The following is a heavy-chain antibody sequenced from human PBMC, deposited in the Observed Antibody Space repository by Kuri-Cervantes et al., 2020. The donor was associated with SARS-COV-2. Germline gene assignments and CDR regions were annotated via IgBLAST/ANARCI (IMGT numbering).Heavy chain of an antibody. CDR3: ARARPSNYYGPGCSLDAFDI. V-gene: IGHV3-21*01. J-gene: IGHJ3*02. D-gene: IGHD3-10*01. Sequence: GGSLRLSWAVSGFTLSSYSMNWVHQAPGKGLEWVSSISSSISYIYYTDSVKGRFTISRDNAKNSLYLQMNSLFTEHTAVYYCARARPSNYYGPGCSLDAFDIWGQGTTVTVSS. CDR2: ISSSISYI. CDR1: GFTLSSYS.